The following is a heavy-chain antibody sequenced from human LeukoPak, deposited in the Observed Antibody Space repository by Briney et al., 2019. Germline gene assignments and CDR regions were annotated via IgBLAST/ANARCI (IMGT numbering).Heavy chain of an antibody. D-gene: IGHD5-12*01. CDR3: ARYNPSGYDLDY. V-gene: IGHV4-38-2*02. CDR1: GYSISRGYY. J-gene: IGHJ4*02. Sequence: SETLSLTCTVSGYSISRGYYWGWIRQPPGKGLEWIGSIYHTGNTYSNPPLKSRVTKSVDTSKNQFSLKLNSVTAADTAVYYCARYNPSGYDLDYWGQGSLVTVSS. CDR2: IYHTGNT.